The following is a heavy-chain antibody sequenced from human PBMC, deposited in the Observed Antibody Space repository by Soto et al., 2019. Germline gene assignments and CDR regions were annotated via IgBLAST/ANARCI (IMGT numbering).Heavy chain of an antibody. CDR1: GFVFTNFW. CDR3: AKAYYGSNADGPYEAFDF. D-gene: IGHD4-17*01. CDR2: IDTSGHST. J-gene: IGHJ3*01. Sequence: GGSLRLSCEASGFVFTNFWMHWVRHVPGKGLVWVARIDTSGHSTNYAESVKGRFTISRDNAKNTVSLQMNSLRVEDTALYYCAKAYYGSNADGPYEAFDFWGQGTKVTVSS. V-gene: IGHV3-74*01.